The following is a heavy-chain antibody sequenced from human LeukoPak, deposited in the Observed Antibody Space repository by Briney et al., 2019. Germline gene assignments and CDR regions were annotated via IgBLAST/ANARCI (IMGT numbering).Heavy chain of an antibody. CDR2: IGTAGDT. J-gene: IGHJ4*02. CDR3: ARVRSPYGYFDY. CDR1: GFTFSNYD. V-gene: IGHV3-13*04. Sequence: GGSLRLSCAASGFTFSNYDMHWVRQATGKGLEWVSSIGTAGDTYYPGSVKGRFTISRENAKNSLYLQMNSLRDGDTAVYYCARVRSPYGYFDYWGQGTLVTVSS. D-gene: IGHD4-17*01.